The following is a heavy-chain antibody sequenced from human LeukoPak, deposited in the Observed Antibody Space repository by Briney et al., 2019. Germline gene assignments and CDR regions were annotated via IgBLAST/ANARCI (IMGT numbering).Heavy chain of an antibody. V-gene: IGHV3-30*02. D-gene: IGHD1-14*01. J-gene: IGHJ4*02. CDR3: AKDNPLDY. Sequence: GGSLRLSCAASGFTFSNYGMLWVRQAPGKGLEWVAFIRYDGNNKLYADSVKGRFTISRDNSKNTLYLHINRLRAEDTAVYYCAKDNPLDYWGQGTLVIVSS. CDR2: IRYDGNNK. CDR1: GFTFSNYG.